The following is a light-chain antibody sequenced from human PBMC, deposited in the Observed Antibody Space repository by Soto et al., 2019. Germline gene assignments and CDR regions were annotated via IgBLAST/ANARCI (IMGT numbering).Light chain of an antibody. Sequence: EIVLTQSPGTRSLSPCERGTVWCGASQSVSSSYLAWYQQKPGRAPRLLIYGASSRATGIPDRFSGSGSGTDFTLTVSSLQPEDFAVYYCQHDYNLLTFGGGTKVDIK. V-gene: IGKV3D-7*01. CDR1: QSVSSSY. CDR3: QHDYNLLT. CDR2: GAS. J-gene: IGKJ4*01.